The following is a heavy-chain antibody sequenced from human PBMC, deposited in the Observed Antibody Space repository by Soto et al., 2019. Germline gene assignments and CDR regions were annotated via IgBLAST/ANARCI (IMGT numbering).Heavy chain of an antibody. Sequence: ESLTLTCTVSGGSGANNRAAWDWIRQSPSRGLEWLGRTYYRSKWYNEYALSVKSRITISPDTSKNQFSLHLNSVTPEDTAVNYCARARGYFDFWGQGTLVTRSS. CDR2: TYYRSKWYN. CDR3: ARARGYFDF. D-gene: IGHD3-10*01. V-gene: IGHV6-1*01. J-gene: IGHJ4*02. CDR1: GGSGANNRAA.